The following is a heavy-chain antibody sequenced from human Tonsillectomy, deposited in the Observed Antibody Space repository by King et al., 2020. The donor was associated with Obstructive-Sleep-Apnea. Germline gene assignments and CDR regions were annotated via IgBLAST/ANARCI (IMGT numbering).Heavy chain of an antibody. J-gene: IGHJ3*02. D-gene: IGHD4-23*01. Sequence: VQLQESGPGLVKPSETLSLTCTVSGDSISSYSWTWIRQPPGKGLEWIGYIYNTGSSNYNPSLKSRVTISIDTSKNQFSLKLSSVTAADTAVYYCARVWSTVVTNDAFDIWGQGTMVTVSS. V-gene: IGHV4-59*01. CDR3: ARVWSTVVTNDAFDI. CDR2: IYNTGSS. CDR1: GDSISSYS.